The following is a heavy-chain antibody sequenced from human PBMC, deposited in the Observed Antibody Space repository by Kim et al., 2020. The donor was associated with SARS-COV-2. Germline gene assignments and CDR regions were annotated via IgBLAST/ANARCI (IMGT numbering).Heavy chain of an antibody. Sequence: SETLSLTCSVSGGSISRTSYYWGWIRQPPGKGLEWIGSIYYSGYTYYSPSLKSRVTISVDTSKNQFSLKLSSVTAADTAVYYCARHCYGSGGYYCWFDPWGQGTLGTVSS. CDR3: ARHCYGSGGYYCWFDP. J-gene: IGHJ5*02. D-gene: IGHD3-10*01. CDR1: GGSISRTSYY. CDR2: IYYSGYT. V-gene: IGHV4-39*01.